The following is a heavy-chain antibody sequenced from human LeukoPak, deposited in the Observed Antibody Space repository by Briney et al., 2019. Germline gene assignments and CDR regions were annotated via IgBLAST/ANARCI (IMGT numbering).Heavy chain of an antibody. J-gene: IGHJ4*02. D-gene: IGHD5-18*01. CDR3: ARRGYSYPFDY. CDR1: GSRFRNYW. V-gene: IGHV5-51*01. CDR2: IYPDDSDI. Sequence: GEPLKSSCKGSGSRFRNYWIGWGRKFPGKGRDGWGIIYPDDSDIRYSPSFQGQVTISADKSISTAYLQWSSLKASDTAMYYCARRGYSYPFDYWGQGTLVTVSS.